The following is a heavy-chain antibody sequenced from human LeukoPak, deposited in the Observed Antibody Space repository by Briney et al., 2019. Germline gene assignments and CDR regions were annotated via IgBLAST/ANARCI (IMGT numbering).Heavy chain of an antibody. J-gene: IGHJ6*03. V-gene: IGHV1-8*01. CDR1: GYTFTTYD. CDR2: MNPNSGNT. CDR3: ARGTPERGSENYFMGYYYMDV. D-gene: IGHD3-10*01. Sequence: ASVKVSCKASGYTFTTYDINWVRQATGQGLEWMGWMNPNSGNTGYAQKFQGRVTMTTDTSITTAYMELSSLRSDDTAVYCCARGTPERGSENYFMGYYYMDVWGEGTTVTISS.